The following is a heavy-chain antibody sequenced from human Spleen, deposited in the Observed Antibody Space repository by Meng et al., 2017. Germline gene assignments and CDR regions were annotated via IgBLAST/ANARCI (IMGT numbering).Heavy chain of an antibody. CDR3: ARDYGGNSGGY. Sequence: GESLKISCGGSGFTFSDYEMNWVRQAPGKGLEWIAYVSNSGYTTYYADSVKGRFTISRDNAKNSLYLHMNSLRVEDTAVYYCARDYGGNSGGYWGQGTLVTVSS. J-gene: IGHJ4*02. CDR1: GFTFSDYE. CDR2: VSNSGYTT. D-gene: IGHD4-23*01. V-gene: IGHV3-48*03.